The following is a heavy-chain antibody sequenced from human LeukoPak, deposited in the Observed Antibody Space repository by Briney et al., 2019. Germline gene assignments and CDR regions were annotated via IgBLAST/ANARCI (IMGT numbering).Heavy chain of an antibody. D-gene: IGHD6-19*01. CDR3: ASAIAVADPFDY. CDR2: ISAYNGNT. V-gene: IGHV1-18*01. CDR1: GYTFTSYA. Sequence: ASVKVSCKASGYTFTSYAMNWVRQAPGQGLEWMGWISAYNGNTNYAQKLQGRVTMTTDTSTSTAYMELRSLRSDDTAVYYCASAIAVADPFDYWGQGTLVTVSS. J-gene: IGHJ4*02.